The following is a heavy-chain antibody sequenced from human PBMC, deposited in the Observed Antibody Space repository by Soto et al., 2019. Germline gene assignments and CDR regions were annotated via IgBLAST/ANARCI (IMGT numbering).Heavy chain of an antibody. Sequence: PGGSLRLSCAASGFTFSSYWMHWVRQAPGKGLVWVSRINSDGSSTSYADSVKGRFTISRDNAKNTLYLQMNSLRAEDTAVYYCARVGVDVPGYYYYMDVWGKGTTVTVSS. CDR2: INSDGSST. CDR1: GFTFSSYW. D-gene: IGHD2-21*01. CDR3: ARVGVDVPGYYYYMDV. J-gene: IGHJ6*03. V-gene: IGHV3-74*01.